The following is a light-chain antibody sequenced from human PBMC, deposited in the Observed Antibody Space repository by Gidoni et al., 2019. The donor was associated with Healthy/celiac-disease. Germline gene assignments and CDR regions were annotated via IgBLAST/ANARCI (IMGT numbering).Light chain of an antibody. CDR3: SAYTSSSTRVV. CDR2: EVS. V-gene: IGLV2-14*01. Sequence: GGYNYVSWYQQHPGKAPKLMIYEVSNRPSGVSTRFSGSKSGNTASLTISGLQAEDEADYYCSAYTSSSTRVVFGGGTKLTVL. J-gene: IGLJ2*01. CDR1: GGYNY.